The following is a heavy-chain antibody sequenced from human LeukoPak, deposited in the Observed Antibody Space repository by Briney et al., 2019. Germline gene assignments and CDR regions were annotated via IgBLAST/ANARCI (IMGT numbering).Heavy chain of an antibody. V-gene: IGHV4-61*01. CDR2: IYNGVNT. Sequence: SETLSLTCTVSGASSSSASYWSWIRQPPGKGVEWIAHIYNGVNTNYNPSLKSRVTISVDTSKNQFSLRLNSVTAADTAVYYCARSRAFNSGAFDPWGQGSLVTVSS. CDR1: GASSSSASY. D-gene: IGHD1-26*01. CDR3: ARSRAFNSGAFDP. J-gene: IGHJ5*02.